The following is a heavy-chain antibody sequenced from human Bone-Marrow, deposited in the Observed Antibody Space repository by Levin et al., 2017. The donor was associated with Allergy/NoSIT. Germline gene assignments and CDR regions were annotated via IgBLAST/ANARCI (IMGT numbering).Heavy chain of an antibody. J-gene: IGHJ4*02. CDR3: VRGGSPIVPRPFDY. CDR2: IYHSGTT. D-gene: IGHD3-16*01. CDR1: GGSISSSHW. V-gene: IGHV4-4*02. Sequence: NSSETLSLTCAVSGGSISSSHWWSWVRQPPGKGLEWIGEIYHSGTTNYNPSLQSRVTISVDKSKNQFSLKVTSATAADTAVYYCVRGGSPIVPRPFDYWGQGTLVTVSS.